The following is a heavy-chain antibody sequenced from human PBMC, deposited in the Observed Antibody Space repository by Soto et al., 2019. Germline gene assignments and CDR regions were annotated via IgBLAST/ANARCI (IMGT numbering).Heavy chain of an antibody. V-gene: IGHV4-30-4*01. CDR1: GDSVSSVGFH. Sequence: SETLSLTCTVSGDSVSSVGFHWAWLRRPPGKGLEWIGYIYNGGSTYYRPSLESRMHMSLDATRNRYSLRLTSVTAADTAVYFCARAPVGLDTISYFDYWGQGKLVTVSP. J-gene: IGHJ4*02. CDR3: ARAPVGLDTISYFDY. D-gene: IGHD3-3*01. CDR2: IYNGGST.